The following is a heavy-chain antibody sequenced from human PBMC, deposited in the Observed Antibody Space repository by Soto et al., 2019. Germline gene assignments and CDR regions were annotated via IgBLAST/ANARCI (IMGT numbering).Heavy chain of an antibody. J-gene: IGHJ5*02. D-gene: IGHD5-12*01. CDR2: VSTNGGTS. V-gene: IGHV3-64D*06. CDR1: GFTFSIYA. Sequence: LRISCSASGFTFSIYAMHWVRQAPGKGLEYVSAVSTNGGTSYYADSVKGRFTISRDNSRNTLYLQMNSLRPEDTAVYYCVKDRAPRDGYKTQPGSWGLGTLVTVSS. CDR3: VKDRAPRDGYKTQPGS.